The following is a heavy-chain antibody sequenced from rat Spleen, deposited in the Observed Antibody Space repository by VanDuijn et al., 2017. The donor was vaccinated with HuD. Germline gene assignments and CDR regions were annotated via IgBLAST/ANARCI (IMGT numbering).Heavy chain of an antibody. CDR2: LWRGGST. CDR3: ARAPGNGYVMDA. Sequence: VQLQESGPGLVQPSETLSLTCTVSGFSLNDYSVHWVRQPPGKGLEWIGVLWRGGSTEYNSALKSRLSISRDTSKNHIFLKMNSLQSEDTATYHCARAPGNGYVMDAWGQGASVTVSS. D-gene: IGHD5-1*01. V-gene: IGHV2-45*01. J-gene: IGHJ4*01. CDR1: GFSLNDYS.